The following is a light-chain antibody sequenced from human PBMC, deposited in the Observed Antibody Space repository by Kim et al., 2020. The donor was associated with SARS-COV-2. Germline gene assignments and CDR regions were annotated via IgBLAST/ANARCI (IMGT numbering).Light chain of an antibody. CDR1: SSDVGAYNY. J-gene: IGLJ1*01. CDR3: SSYTTSSAPYV. Sequence: QSALTQPASVSGSPGQSITISCTGTSSDVGAYNYVSWYQQHPGKAPKLMLYDVSNRPSGVSNRFSGSKSGNTASLTIAGLQPEDEADYYCSSYTTSSAPYVFGTGTKVTVL. CDR2: DVS. V-gene: IGLV2-14*03.